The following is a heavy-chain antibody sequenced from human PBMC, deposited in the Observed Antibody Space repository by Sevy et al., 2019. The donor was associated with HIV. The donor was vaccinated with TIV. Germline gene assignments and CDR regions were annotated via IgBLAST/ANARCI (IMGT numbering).Heavy chain of an antibody. D-gene: IGHD5-12*01. CDR2: ISAYNGNT. Sequence: ASVKVSCKASGYTFTSYGISWVRQAPGQGLEWMGWISAYNGNTNYAQKLQGRVTMTTDTSTGTAYMELGSLRSDDTAVYYCARDRDGYNLGNAFDIWGQGTMVTVSS. CDR1: GYTFTSYG. V-gene: IGHV1-18*01. CDR3: ARDRDGYNLGNAFDI. J-gene: IGHJ3*02.